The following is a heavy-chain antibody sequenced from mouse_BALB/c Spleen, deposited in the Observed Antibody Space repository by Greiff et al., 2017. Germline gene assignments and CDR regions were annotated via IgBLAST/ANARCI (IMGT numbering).Heavy chain of an antibody. V-gene: IGHV14-3*02. D-gene: IGHD1-1*01. J-gene: IGHJ3*01. CDR2: IDPANGNT. CDR1: GFNIKDTY. CDR3: ARTTPPARGFAY. Sequence: VHVKQSGAELVKPGASVKLSCTASGFNIKDTYMHWVKQRPEQGLEWIGRIDPANGNTKYDPKFQGKATITADTSSNTAYLQLSSLTSEDTAVYYCARTTPPARGFAYWGQGTLVTVSA.